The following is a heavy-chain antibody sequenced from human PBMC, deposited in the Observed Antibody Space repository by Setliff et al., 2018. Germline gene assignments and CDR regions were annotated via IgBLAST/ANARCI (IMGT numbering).Heavy chain of an antibody. CDR2: ITSSGTTT. V-gene: IGHV3-11*01. D-gene: IGHD2-2*03. Sequence: GGPLRLSCAASGFTFSDYYMSWIRQAPGKGLEWVSYITSSGTTTFYTDSVKGRFAISRDNARNSLYLQMNSLRVEDTAVYYCARDGYPGTSWGQGTLVTVSS. CDR3: ARDGYPGTS. CDR1: GFTFSDYY. J-gene: IGHJ5*02.